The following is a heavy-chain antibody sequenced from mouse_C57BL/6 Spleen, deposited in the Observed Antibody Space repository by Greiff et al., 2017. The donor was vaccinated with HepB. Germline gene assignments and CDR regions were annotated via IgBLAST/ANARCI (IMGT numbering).Heavy chain of an antibody. D-gene: IGHD4-1*02. J-gene: IGHJ2*01. Sequence: VMLVESGPGLVAPSQSLSITCTVSGFSLTSYAISWVRQPPGKGLEWLGVIWTRGGTNYNSALKSRLSISKDNSKSQVFLKMNSLQTDDTARYYCARKSNWDVGDYWGQGTTLTVSS. V-gene: IGHV2-9-1*01. CDR3: ARKSNWDVGDY. CDR2: IWTRGGT. CDR1: GFSLTSYA.